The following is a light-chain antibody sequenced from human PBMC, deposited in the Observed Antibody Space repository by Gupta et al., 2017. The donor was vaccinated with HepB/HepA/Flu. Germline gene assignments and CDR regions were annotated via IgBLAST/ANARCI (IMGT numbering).Light chain of an antibody. V-gene: IGLV2-14*03. Sequence: QSALTQPASVSGSPGQSITISCTGTSSDVGGYNYVSWYQHHPGKAPNLMIYDVSNRPSGVSNRFSGSKSGNTTSVTISGPEAEAEADSYCNSYTSSSTPYVFGTGTKVTVL. CDR3: NSYTSSSTPYV. CDR2: DVS. J-gene: IGLJ1*01. CDR1: SSDVGGYNY.